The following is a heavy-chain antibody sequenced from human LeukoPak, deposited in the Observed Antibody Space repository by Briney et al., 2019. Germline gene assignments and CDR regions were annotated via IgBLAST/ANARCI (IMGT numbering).Heavy chain of an antibody. CDR3: ARSIRAVAYNFDY. CDR2: MNPNSGNT. D-gene: IGHD6-19*01. V-gene: IGHV1-8*01. J-gene: IGHJ4*02. Sequence: ASVKVSCKASGYTFTSYDINWVRQATGQGLEWMGWMNPNSGNTGYAQKFQGRVTMTRNTSISTAYMELSSLRSDDTAVYYCARSIRAVAYNFDYWGQGTLVTVSS. CDR1: GYTFTSYD.